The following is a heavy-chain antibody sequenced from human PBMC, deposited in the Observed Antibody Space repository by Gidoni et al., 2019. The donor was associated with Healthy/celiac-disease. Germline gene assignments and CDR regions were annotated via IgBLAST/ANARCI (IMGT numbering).Heavy chain of an antibody. J-gene: IGHJ4*02. V-gene: IGHV3-21*01. D-gene: IGHD2-2*01. CDR3: ARDGGYCSSTSCAEPLDY. CDR2: ISSSSSYI. Sequence: QWVSSISSSSSYIYYADAVKGRFTISRDNAKNSLYLQMNSLRAEDTAVYYCARDGGYCSSTSCAEPLDYWGQGTLVTVSS.